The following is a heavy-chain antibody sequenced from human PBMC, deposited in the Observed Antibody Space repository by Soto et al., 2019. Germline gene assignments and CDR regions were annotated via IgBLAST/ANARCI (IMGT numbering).Heavy chain of an antibody. CDR1: GFSLSNAGLG. D-gene: IGHD6-13*01. Sequence: QVTVKESGPVLVKPTETLTLTCTVSGFSLSNAGLGVSWIRQPPGKALEWLAHIFSNDEKSYSTSLKSRLTISKDTSKSQVVLIMTNMHPVDTATYYCASTYSTSWYWIDPWGQGTLVTVSS. CDR3: ASTYSTSWYWIDP. CDR2: IFSNDEK. J-gene: IGHJ5*02. V-gene: IGHV2-26*04.